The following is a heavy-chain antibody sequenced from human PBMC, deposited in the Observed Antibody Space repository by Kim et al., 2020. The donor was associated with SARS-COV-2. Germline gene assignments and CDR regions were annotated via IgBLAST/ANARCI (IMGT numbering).Heavy chain of an antibody. J-gene: IGHJ6*02. CDR2: IWYDGSNK. V-gene: IGHV3-33*08. CDR3: AREQQWLVGRGTYYYYGMDV. D-gene: IGHD6-19*01. Sequence: GSLRLSCAASGFTFSSYGMHWVRQAPGKGLEWVAVIWYDGSNKYYADSVKGRFTISRDNSKNTLYLQMNSLRAEDTAVYYCAREQQWLVGRGTYYYYGMDVWGQGTTVTVSS. CDR1: GFTFSSYG.